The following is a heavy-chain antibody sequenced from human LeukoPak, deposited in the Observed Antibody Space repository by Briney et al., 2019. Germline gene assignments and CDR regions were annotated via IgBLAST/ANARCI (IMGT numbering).Heavy chain of an antibody. CDR2: IVVGSGNT. D-gene: IGHD5-18*01. V-gene: IGHV1-58*02. Sequence: EASVKVSCKASGFTFTSSAMQWVRQARGQRLEWIGWIVVGSGNTNYAQKFQERVTITRDVSTSTAYMELSSLRSEDTAVYYCAADGKDTAMAGFDYWGQGTLVTVSS. CDR1: GFTFTSSA. J-gene: IGHJ4*02. CDR3: AADGKDTAMAGFDY.